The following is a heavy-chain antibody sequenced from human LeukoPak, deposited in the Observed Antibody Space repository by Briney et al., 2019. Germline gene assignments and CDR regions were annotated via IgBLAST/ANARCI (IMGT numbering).Heavy chain of an antibody. CDR3: ARLADYDRSGYFDY. J-gene: IGHJ4*02. V-gene: IGHV3-7*01. Sequence: QAGGSLRLSCAASGFTFSSYWMIWVRQAPGKGLEWVANIRQDGSEKYYVASVRGRFSISRDNAKNSLYLQMNSLRGEDTAVYYCARLADYDRSGYFDYWGQGTLVTVSS. D-gene: IGHD3-22*01. CDR1: GFTFSSYW. CDR2: IRQDGSEK.